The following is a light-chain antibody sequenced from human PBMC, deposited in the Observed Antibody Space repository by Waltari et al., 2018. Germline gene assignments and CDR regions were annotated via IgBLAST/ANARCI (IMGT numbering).Light chain of an antibody. J-gene: IGKJ1*01. CDR2: GAS. CDR3: QEYATSVRT. CDR1: QRVRNNF. Sequence: IVLPQTPGTLSLSPGETATLYCRASQRVRNNFLAWYQQKPDQAPRLLVYGASSRASGIPDRFSGSGSGTDFALTINRLEPEDFATYYCQEYATSVRTFGPGTKVEIK. V-gene: IGKV3-20*01.